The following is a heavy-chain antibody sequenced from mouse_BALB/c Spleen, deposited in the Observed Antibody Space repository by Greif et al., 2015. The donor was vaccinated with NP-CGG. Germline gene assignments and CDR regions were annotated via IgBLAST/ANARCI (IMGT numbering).Heavy chain of an antibody. Sequence: VKVVESGAELVKPGASVKLSCKTSGYTFTSYWIQWVKQRPGQGLGWIGEIFPGTGTTYYNEKFKGKATLTIDTSSSTAYMQLSSLTPEDSAVYFCALLRPSFVDYWGQGTTLTVSS. J-gene: IGHJ2*01. CDR1: GYTFTSYW. CDR2: IFPGTGTT. D-gene: IGHD1-2*01. CDR3: ALLRPSFVDY. V-gene: IGHV1S132*01.